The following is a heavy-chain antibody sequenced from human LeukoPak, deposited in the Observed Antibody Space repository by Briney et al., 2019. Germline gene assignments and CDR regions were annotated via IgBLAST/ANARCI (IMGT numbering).Heavy chain of an antibody. J-gene: IGHJ3*02. V-gene: IGHV4-59*11. D-gene: IGHD3-22*01. CDR3: ARDYYDSRGEAFDI. Sequence: SETLALTCTVSGGSIGSHYRSWIRQPPGSGLEWVGYVYYSGTTNYNPSLKSRVNISVDTSNNQFCLKLSSVTAADTAVYYCARDYYDSRGEAFDIWGLGTMVTVSS. CDR2: VYYSGTT. CDR1: GGSIGSHY.